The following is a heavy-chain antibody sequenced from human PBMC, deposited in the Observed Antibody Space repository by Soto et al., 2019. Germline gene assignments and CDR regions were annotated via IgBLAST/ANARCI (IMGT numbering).Heavy chain of an antibody. V-gene: IGHV4-39*01. J-gene: IGHJ4*02. CDR2: IYYSGST. D-gene: IGHD1-26*01. CDR1: GGSISSSSYY. Sequence: QLQLQESGPGLVKPSETLSLTCTVSGGSISSSSYYWGWIRQPPGKGLEWIGSIYYSGSTYYNPSLKSRVTISVDTSKNQFSLKLSSVTAADTAVYYCARAGGWRGSYGGYYFDYWGQGTLVTVSS. CDR3: ARAGGWRGSYGGYYFDY.